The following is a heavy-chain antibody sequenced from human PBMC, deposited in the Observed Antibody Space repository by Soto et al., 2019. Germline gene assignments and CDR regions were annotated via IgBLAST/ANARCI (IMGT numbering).Heavy chain of an antibody. CDR3: ARGHQRGYSSSWHYPRWLVHYYMDV. J-gene: IGHJ6*03. V-gene: IGHV5-51*01. CDR1: GYSFTSHW. CDR2: IYPGDSDT. Sequence: PGESLKISCKGSGYSFTSHWIGWVRQMPGKGLEWMGIIYPGDSDTRYSPSFQGQVTISADKSISTAYLQWSSLKASDTAMYYCARGHQRGYSSSWHYPRWLVHYYMDVWGKGTTVTVSS. D-gene: IGHD6-13*01.